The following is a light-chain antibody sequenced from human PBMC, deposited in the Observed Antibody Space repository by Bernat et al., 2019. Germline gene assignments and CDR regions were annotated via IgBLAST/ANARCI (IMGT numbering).Light chain of an antibody. J-gene: IGKJ5*01. V-gene: IGKV2-28*01. CDR1: QSLLQSNGYNY. CDR3: MQALQNPIA. Sequence: DIVMTQSPLSLPVTPGEPASIACRSSQSLLQSNGYNYLHWYLQKPGQSPQLLIYLRSIRASGVPDRFSGSGSGTDFTLKISRVEAEDVGLYYCMQALQNPIAYGQGTRLDIK. CDR2: LRS.